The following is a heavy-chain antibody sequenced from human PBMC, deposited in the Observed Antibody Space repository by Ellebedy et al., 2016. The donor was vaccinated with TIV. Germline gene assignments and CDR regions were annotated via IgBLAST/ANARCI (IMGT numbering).Heavy chain of an antibody. J-gene: IGHJ4*02. V-gene: IGHV3-33*01. CDR3: VRAPRGQYYFDY. CDR2: IWYDGSNK. Sequence: GESLKISCAASGFIFSNYGMHWVRQAPGKGLEWAAVIWYDGSNKYYADSVKGRFTISRDNSKNTLYLEMNSLRAEDTAVYYCVRAPRGQYYFDYWGQGTRVTVSS. CDR1: GFIFSNYG. D-gene: IGHD5-12*01.